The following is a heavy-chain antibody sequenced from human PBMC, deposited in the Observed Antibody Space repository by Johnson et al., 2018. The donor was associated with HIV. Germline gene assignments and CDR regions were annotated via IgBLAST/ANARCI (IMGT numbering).Heavy chain of an antibody. CDR3: ARDLRNSGWSNGFDV. D-gene: IGHD6-19*01. Sequence: VQLVESGGGVVQPGRSLRLSCAASGFTFSSYAMHWVRQVPGKGLVWVSGINSDGSDTRYADSVKGRFTISRDNAKTTLYLQMNSLRAEDTAVYYCARDLRNSGWSNGFDVWGQGTMVTVSS. CDR1: GFTFSSYA. V-gene: IGHV3-74*01. CDR2: INSDGSDT. J-gene: IGHJ3*01.